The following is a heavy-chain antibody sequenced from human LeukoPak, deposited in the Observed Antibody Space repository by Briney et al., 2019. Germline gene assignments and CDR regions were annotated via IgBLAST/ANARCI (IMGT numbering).Heavy chain of an antibody. V-gene: IGHV4-59*12. CDR3: ARIVVVPAAITNKYYYYYYGMDV. J-gene: IGHJ6*02. CDR1: GGSISSYY. CDR2: IYYSGST. D-gene: IGHD2-2*02. Sequence: PSETLSLTCTVSGGSISSYYWSWIRQPPGKGLEWIGYIYYSGSTNYNPSLKSRVTISVDTSKNQFSLKLSSVTAADTAVYYCARIVVVPAAITNKYYYYYYGMDVWGQGTTVTVSS.